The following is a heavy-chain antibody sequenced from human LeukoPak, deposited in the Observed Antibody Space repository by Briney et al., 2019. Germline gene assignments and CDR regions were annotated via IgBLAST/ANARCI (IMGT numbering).Heavy chain of an antibody. CDR1: GYTFTGKY. CDR3: ARGGGSSWFDF. J-gene: IGHJ5*01. V-gene: IGHV1-2*02. CDR2: INPNSGDT. Sequence: GASVKVSCKASGYTFTGKYMHWVRQAPGQGLEWMGWINPNSGDTKYVQKFQGRVAMTRDTSISTAYMELSRLKSDDTAEYFCARGGGSSWFDFWGQGTLATVSS. D-gene: IGHD3-10*01.